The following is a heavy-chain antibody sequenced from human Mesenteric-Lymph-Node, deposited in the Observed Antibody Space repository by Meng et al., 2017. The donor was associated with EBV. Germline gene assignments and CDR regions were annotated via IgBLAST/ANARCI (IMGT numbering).Heavy chain of an antibody. D-gene: IGHD1-14*01. V-gene: IGHV5-51*01. CDR2: IYPGDSDT. CDR3: ARQQGNTGGDY. J-gene: IGHJ4*02. CDR1: GYSLTSYW. Sequence: GAEVNKPGGALKISCKGSGYSLTSYWIGWVRQSPGKGLEWMGIIYPGDSDTKYSPSFQGQVTISADKSISTAYLQMSSLKASDTAMYYCARQQGNTGGDYWGQGTLVTVSS.